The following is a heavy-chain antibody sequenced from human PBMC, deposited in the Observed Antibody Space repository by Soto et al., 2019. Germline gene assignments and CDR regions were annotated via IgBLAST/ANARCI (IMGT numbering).Heavy chain of an antibody. Sequence: SETLSLTCTVSGDSISSSNYFWGWIRQPPGKGLEWIGTIFYSGSTYYNPSLKSRVTISVDTSKNQFSLKLTSVTAADTALYYCARRYGWLYFDYWGQGSLDTVSS. CDR3: ARRYGWLYFDY. CDR2: IFYSGST. J-gene: IGHJ4*02. CDR1: GDSISSSNYF. V-gene: IGHV4-39*01. D-gene: IGHD3-10*01.